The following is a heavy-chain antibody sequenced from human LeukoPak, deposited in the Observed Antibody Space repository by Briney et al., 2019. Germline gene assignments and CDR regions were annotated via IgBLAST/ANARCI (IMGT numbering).Heavy chain of an antibody. CDR2: ISWNSGSI. Sequence: GGSLRLSCAASGFTFDDYAMHWVRQAPGKGLEWVSGISWNSGSIGYADSVKGRFTISRDNAKNSLYLQMNSLRAEDTAVYYCARDLDYRPDYWGQGTLVTVSS. D-gene: IGHD4-11*01. CDR3: ARDLDYRPDY. J-gene: IGHJ4*02. CDR1: GFTFDDYA. V-gene: IGHV3-9*01.